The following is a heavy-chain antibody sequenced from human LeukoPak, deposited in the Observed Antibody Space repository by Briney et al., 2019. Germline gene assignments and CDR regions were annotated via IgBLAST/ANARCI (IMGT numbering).Heavy chain of an antibody. CDR3: ASLGDIVVVVADNAFDI. CDR2: IHSDGSTT. D-gene: IGHD2-15*01. Sequence: GGSLRLSCATSGFTFSSYWMHWVRQAPGKGLVWVSRIHSDGSTTTYADSVKGRFTISRDNAKNSLYLQMNSLRAEDTAVYYCASLGDIVVVVADNAFDIWGQGTMVTVSS. CDR1: GFTFSSYW. V-gene: IGHV3-74*01. J-gene: IGHJ3*02.